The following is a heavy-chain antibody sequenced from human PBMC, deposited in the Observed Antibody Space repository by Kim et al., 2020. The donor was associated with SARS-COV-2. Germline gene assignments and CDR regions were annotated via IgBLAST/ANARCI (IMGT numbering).Heavy chain of an antibody. CDR3: ARDSLSGSRGF. V-gene: IGHV3-49*04. CDR1: GFSFSDHA. J-gene: IGHJ4*02. D-gene: IGHD5-12*01. Sequence: GGSLRLSCTGSGFSFSDHAMSWVRQAPGKGLEWVGFIRSKRYGGTTAYAASVEGRFSISSDDSKSIAYLQMHSPKITDAALYPCARDSLSGSRGFWGQGT. CDR2: IRSKRYGGTT.